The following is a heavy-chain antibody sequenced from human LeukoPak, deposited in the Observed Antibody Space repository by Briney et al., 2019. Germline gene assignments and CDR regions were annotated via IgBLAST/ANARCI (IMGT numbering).Heavy chain of an antibody. D-gene: IGHD2-21*02. Sequence: GASVKVSCKASGYTFTGYYMHWVRQAPGQGLEWMGWINPNSGGTNYAQKFQGRVTMTRDTSISTAYMELSRLRSDDTAVYYCARAAEYGGYCYDPWGQGTLVTVSS. CDR2: INPNSGGT. CDR1: GYTFTGYY. V-gene: IGHV1-2*02. CDR3: ARAAEYGGYCYDP. J-gene: IGHJ5*02.